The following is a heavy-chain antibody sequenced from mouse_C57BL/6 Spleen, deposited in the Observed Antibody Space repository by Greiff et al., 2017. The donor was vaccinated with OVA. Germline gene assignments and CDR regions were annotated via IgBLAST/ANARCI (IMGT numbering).Heavy chain of an antibody. V-gene: IGHV1-50*01. CDR2: IDPSDSDT. D-gene: IGHD1-1*01. CDR1: GYTFTSYW. CDR3: ARGGGSSYLGWFGD. Sequence: VQLQQPGAELVKPGASVKLSCKASGYTFTSYWMQWVKQRPGQGLEWIGEIDPSDSDTNYNQKFKGKATLTVDTSSSTTYMQLSSLTSEDAAVYCGARGGGSSYLGWFGDWGQGTLVTVSA. J-gene: IGHJ3*01.